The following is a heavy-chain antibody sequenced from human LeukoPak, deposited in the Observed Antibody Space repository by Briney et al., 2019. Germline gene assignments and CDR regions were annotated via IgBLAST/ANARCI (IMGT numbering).Heavy chain of an antibody. CDR3: ARRDSGSYSLPFDH. CDR2: IRHDGREK. V-gene: IGHV3-7*05. J-gene: IGHJ4*02. D-gene: IGHD1-26*01. CDR1: GFTFSSYW. Sequence: GGSLRLSCAASGFTFSSYWMSWVRQAPGKGMEWVANIRHDGREKYYVDSVKGRFTISRDNAKNSLYLQMNSLSAEDTAVYYCARRDSGSYSLPFDHWGQGTLVTVSS.